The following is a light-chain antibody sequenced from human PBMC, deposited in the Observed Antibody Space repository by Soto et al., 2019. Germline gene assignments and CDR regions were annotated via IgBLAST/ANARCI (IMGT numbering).Light chain of an antibody. CDR3: QQYGSSPPT. J-gene: IGKJ1*01. CDR2: GAS. V-gene: IGKV3-20*01. CDR1: QSVSSNY. Sequence: EIVLTQSPGTLSLSPGERATLSCRASQSVSSNYLAWYQRKPGQAPRPLIYGASNRATGIPNRFSGSGSGTDFTLTITRLEPEDFVVYYCQQYGSSPPTFGQGTKVEI.